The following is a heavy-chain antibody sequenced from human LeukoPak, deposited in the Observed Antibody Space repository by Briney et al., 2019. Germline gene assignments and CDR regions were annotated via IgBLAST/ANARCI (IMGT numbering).Heavy chain of an antibody. J-gene: IGHJ3*02. CDR1: GGSFSGYY. Sequence: PSETLSLTCAVYGGSFSGYYWSWIRQPPGKGLEWIGEINHSGSTNYNPSLKSRVTISVDTSKNQFSLKLSSVTAADTAVYYCARDDSSGYYYDAFDIWGQGTMVTVSS. CDR2: INHSGST. CDR3: ARDDSSGYYYDAFDI. V-gene: IGHV4-34*01. D-gene: IGHD3-22*01.